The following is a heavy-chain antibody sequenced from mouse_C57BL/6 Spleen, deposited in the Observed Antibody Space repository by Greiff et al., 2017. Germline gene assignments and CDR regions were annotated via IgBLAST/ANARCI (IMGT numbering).Heavy chain of an antibody. CDR1: GFYIKNTY. Sequence: EVQLQQSVAELVRPGASVKLSCTASGFYIKNTYMHWVKQRPEQGLEWIGRIDPANGSTKYAPKFQGKATITADTSSNTAYLQLSSLTSEDTAIYYCARSGGYDGRDYFDYWGQGTTLTVSS. V-gene: IGHV14-3*01. D-gene: IGHD2-2*01. CDR2: IDPANGST. J-gene: IGHJ2*01. CDR3: ARSGGYDGRDYFDY.